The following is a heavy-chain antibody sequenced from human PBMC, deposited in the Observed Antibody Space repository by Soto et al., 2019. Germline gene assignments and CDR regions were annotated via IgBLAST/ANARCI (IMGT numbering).Heavy chain of an antibody. Sequence: SGTLSLTCTVSGGSISNYYWTWIRQPAGKGLEWIGRIYTTGSTNYNPSLKSRVTMSVDTSHNQFSLKLSSVTAADTAVYYCARGLNYYDSSGYPLFDYWGQGTLVTVSS. J-gene: IGHJ4*02. CDR1: GGSISNYY. V-gene: IGHV4-4*07. D-gene: IGHD3-22*01. CDR2: IYTTGST. CDR3: ARGLNYYDSSGYPLFDY.